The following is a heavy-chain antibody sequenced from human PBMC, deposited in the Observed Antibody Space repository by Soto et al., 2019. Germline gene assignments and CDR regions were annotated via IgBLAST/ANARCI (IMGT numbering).Heavy chain of an antibody. CDR3: ARDWDSSGLFDP. D-gene: IGHD3-10*01. J-gene: IGHJ5*02. V-gene: IGHV4-59*01. Sequence: SETLSLTCSVSGAPITTYYWSWIRQPPGKGLEWIGSISYSGSTKYNPSLESRVMISLDTSKNQFSLRLTSVTAADTALYYCARDWDSSGLFDPWGQGALVTVSS. CDR1: GAPITTYY. CDR2: ISYSGST.